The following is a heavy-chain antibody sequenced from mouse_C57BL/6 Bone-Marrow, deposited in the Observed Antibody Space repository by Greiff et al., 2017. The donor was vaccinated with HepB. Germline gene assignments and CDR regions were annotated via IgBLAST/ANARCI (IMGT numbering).Heavy chain of an antibody. CDR3: ARGDYDYGFDY. V-gene: IGHV5-12*01. J-gene: IGHJ2*01. CDR2: ISNGGGST. D-gene: IGHD2-4*01. CDR1: GFTFSDYY. Sequence: EVQGVESGGGLVQPGGSLKLSCAASGFTFSDYYMYWVRQTPEKRLEWVAYISNGGGSTYYPDTVKGRFTISRDNAKNTLYLQMSRLKSEDTAMYYCARGDYDYGFDYWGQGTTLTVSS.